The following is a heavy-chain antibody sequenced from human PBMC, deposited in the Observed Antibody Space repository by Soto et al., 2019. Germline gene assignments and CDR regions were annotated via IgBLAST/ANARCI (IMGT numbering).Heavy chain of an antibody. V-gene: IGHV4-4*02. J-gene: IGHJ4*02. D-gene: IGHD3-22*01. Sequence: QVQLQESGPGLVRPSGALSVTCAVSGDSISRSHWWRWVRQSPGKGLEWIGEISHSGITNYTPSPKSRVTISGDKSKNQLSLKLTSVTAADTAVYYCARVRYDRSGFDHWGQGTLVSVSS. CDR2: ISHSGIT. CDR3: ARVRYDRSGFDH. CDR1: GDSISRSHW.